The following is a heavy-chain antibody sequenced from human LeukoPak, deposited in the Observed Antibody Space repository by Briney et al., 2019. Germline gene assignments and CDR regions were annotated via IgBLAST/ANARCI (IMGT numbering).Heavy chain of an antibody. CDR3: ARVRNRLRGVLPLPDY. J-gene: IGHJ4*02. D-gene: IGHD3-10*01. CDR2: IYHSGST. Sequence: PSETLSLTCAVSGGSISSSNWWSWVRQPPGKGLEWIGEIYHSGSTNYNPSLKSRVTISVDTSKNQFSLKLSSVTAADTAVYYCARVRNRLRGVLPLPDYWGQGTLVTVSS. V-gene: IGHV4-4*02. CDR1: GGSISSSNW.